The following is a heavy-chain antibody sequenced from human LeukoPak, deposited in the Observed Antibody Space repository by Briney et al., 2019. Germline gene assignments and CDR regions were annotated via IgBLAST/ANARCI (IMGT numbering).Heavy chain of an antibody. CDR2: ISSSGSTI. CDR1: GFTFSSYE. CDR3: ARDNTLDSYCSGGSCFKNAFDI. Sequence: GGSLRLSCAASGFTFSSYEMNWVRQAPGKGLEWVSDISSSGSTIYYADSVKGRFTISRDNAKNSLYLQMNSLRAEDTAVYYCARDNTLDSYCSGGSCFKNAFDIWGQGTMVTVSS. D-gene: IGHD2-15*01. V-gene: IGHV3-48*03. J-gene: IGHJ3*02.